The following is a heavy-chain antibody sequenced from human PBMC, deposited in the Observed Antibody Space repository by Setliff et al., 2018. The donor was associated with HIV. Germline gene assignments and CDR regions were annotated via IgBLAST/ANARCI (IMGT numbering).Heavy chain of an antibody. CDR2: ISSISSYI. D-gene: IGHD4-17*01. CDR3: VRESLTTVSSY. Sequence: PGGSLRLSCSASGFTFSRYSMNWVRQAPGKGLEWVSSISSISSYIYYADSVKGRFTISRDNAKNSLYLQRNSLRAEDTAVYYCVRESLTTVSSYWGQGTLVTVSS. J-gene: IGHJ4*02. CDR1: GFTFSRYS. V-gene: IGHV3-21*01.